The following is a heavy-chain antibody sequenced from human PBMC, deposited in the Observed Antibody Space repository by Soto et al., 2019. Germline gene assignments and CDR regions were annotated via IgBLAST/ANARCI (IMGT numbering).Heavy chain of an antibody. CDR3: AREEYYYDSSGPGVYGMDV. D-gene: IGHD3-22*01. Sequence: SETLSLTCTVSGGSVSSGSYYWSWIRQPPGKGLEWIGYIYYSGSTNYNPSLKSRVTISVDTSKNQFSLKLSSVTAADTAVYDCAREEYYYDSSGPGVYGMDVRGQGPTVTVS. CDR1: GGSVSSGSYY. V-gene: IGHV4-61*01. CDR2: IYYSGST. J-gene: IGHJ6*02.